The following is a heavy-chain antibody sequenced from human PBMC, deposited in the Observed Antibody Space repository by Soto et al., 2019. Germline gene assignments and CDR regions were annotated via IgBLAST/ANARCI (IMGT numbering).Heavy chain of an antibody. D-gene: IGHD2-2*01. CDR1: GGSISSSSYY. CDR3: ARRVGDIVVVPAAVDAFDI. V-gene: IGHV4-39*01. Sequence: SETLSLTCTVSGGSISSSSYYWGWIRQPPGKGLEWIGSIYYSGSTYYNPSLKSRVTISVDTSKNQFSLKLSSVTAADTAVYYCARRVGDIVVVPAAVDAFDIWGQGTMVTVSS. J-gene: IGHJ3*02. CDR2: IYYSGST.